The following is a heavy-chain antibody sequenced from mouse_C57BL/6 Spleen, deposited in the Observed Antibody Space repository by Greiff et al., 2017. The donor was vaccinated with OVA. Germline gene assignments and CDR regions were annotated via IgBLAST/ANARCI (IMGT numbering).Heavy chain of an antibody. D-gene: IGHD1-1*01. CDR2: ISSGSSTI. J-gene: IGHJ2*01. V-gene: IGHV5-17*01. CDR3: ARPRIESITTVVAPLDY. Sequence: EVKLVESGGGLVKPGGSLKLSCAASGFTFSDYGMHWVRQAPEKGLEWVAYISSGSSTIYYADTVKGRFTISRDNAKNTLFLQMTSLRSEDTAMYYWARPRIESITTVVAPLDYWGQGTTLTVSS. CDR1: GFTFSDYG.